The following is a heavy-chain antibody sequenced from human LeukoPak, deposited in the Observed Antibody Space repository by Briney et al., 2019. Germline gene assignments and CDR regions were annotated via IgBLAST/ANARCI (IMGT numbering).Heavy chain of an antibody. J-gene: IGHJ4*02. V-gene: IGHV4-38-2*02. CDR1: GYSISSGYY. Sequence: SETLSLTCTVSGYSISSGYYWGWIRQPPGKGLEWIGSIDHSGSTYYNPSLKSRVTISVDTSKNQFSLKLSSVTAADTAVYYCARFSGSWGYFDYWGQGTLVTVSS. CDR2: IDHSGST. CDR3: ARFSGSWGYFDY. D-gene: IGHD1-26*01.